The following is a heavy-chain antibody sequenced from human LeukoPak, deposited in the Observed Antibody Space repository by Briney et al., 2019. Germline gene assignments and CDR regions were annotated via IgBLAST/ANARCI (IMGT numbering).Heavy chain of an antibody. D-gene: IGHD2-8*01. CDR2: LFASGNY. J-gene: IGHJ3*01. CDR3: AAFCRNTNCLGDVFDV. Sequence: SETLSLTCSVSGGSLTSPTYYWAWIRQSAEEGLQYLGRLFASGNYNYNPSLEGRAAMSVDTSKSQISLKLTSVTGANAAMYYCAAFCRNTNCLGDVFDVWGHGTMVTVSS. CDR1: GGSLTSPTYY. V-gene: IGHV4-61*02.